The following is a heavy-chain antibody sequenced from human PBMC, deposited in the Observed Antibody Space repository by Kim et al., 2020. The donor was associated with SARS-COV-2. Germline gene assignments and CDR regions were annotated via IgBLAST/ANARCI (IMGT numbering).Heavy chain of an antibody. CDR2: INYSGST. V-gene: IGHV4-59*08. D-gene: IGHD5-12*01. CDR3: ERQGEVGATTSFYYGMDV. CDR1: GGSISSYY. J-gene: IGHJ6*01. Sequence: SETLSLTCTVSGGSISSYYWSWIRQPPGKGLEWIGYINYSGSTNYNPSLKSRVTISVDTSKNQFSLKLSTVTAADTAAYYCERQGEVGATTSFYYGMDV.